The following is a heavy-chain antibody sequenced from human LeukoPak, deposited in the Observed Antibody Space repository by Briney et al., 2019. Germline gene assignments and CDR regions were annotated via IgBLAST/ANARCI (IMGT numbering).Heavy chain of an antibody. CDR1: GFTFSNHG. CDR3: ARDYGSGPRGY. D-gene: IGHD3-10*01. V-gene: IGHV3-33*01. CDR2: IWYDGSNK. Sequence: PGGSLRLSCAASGFTFSNHGMHWVRQAPGKGPEWVALIWYDGSNKYYGDSVKGRFTISRDNAKNSLYLQMNSLRAEDTAVYYCARDYGSGPRGYWGQGTLVTVSS. J-gene: IGHJ4*02.